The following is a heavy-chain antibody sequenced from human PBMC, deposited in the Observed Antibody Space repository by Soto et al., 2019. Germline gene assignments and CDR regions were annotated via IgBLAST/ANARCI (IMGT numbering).Heavy chain of an antibody. J-gene: IGHJ4*02. CDR1: GGSISSSSSY. CDR3: GRLGTPDCIMRGQFDS. D-gene: IGHD2-21*02. CDR2: IYYSGST. V-gene: IGHV4-39*01. Sequence: SETLSLTCTVSGGSISSSSSYWAWIRQPPGKGLGWIGSIYYSGSTYYNPSLKRRVNIYQDTSKNQFSLNLTSITAADTAVYYCGRLGTPDCIMRGQFDSWGQGTLVTVSS.